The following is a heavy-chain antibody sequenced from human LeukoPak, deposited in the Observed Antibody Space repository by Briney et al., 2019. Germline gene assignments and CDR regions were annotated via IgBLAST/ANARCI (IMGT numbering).Heavy chain of an antibody. J-gene: IGHJ2*01. D-gene: IGHD2-15*01. Sequence: PGRSLNLSCAASGFTFRTYWMSWVRQAPGKGLEWVAKIKQDGSEKDYVDSVKGRFMIYRVNGDNSLFLQLHRLRVEDTAVHYCVRTHKIEGGSTSGDSCYSMYRHFDLWGRGSLVTVSS. CDR3: VRTHKIEGGSTSGDSCYSMYRHFDL. CDR1: GFTFRTYW. V-gene: IGHV3-7*01. CDR2: IKQDGSEK.